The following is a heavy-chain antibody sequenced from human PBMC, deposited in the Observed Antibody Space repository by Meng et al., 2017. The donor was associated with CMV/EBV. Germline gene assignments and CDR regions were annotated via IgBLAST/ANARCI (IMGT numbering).Heavy chain of an antibody. CDR2: INHSGST. D-gene: IGHD2-15*01. CDR3: ARDHCSGGSCYSGGREYYYYYGMDV. V-gene: IGHV4-34*01. J-gene: IGHJ6*02. CDR1: GGSFSGYY. Sequence: GSLRLSCAVYGGSFSGYYWSWIRQPPGKGLEWIGEINHSGSTNYNPSLKSRVTISVDTSKNQFSLKLSSVTAADTALYYCARDHCSGGSCYSGGREYYYYYGMDVWGQGTTVTVSS.